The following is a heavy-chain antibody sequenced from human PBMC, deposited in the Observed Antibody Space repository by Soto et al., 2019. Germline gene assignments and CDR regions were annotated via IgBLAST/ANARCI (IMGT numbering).Heavy chain of an antibody. CDR3: ARDLRYCGGGSCYSFDY. CDR1: GFTFSSYE. CDR2: ISSSGSTT. J-gene: IGHJ4*02. D-gene: IGHD2-15*01. V-gene: IGHV3-48*03. Sequence: EVQLVESGGGLVQPGGSLRLSCAASGFTFSSYEVNWVRQAPGKGLEWVSYISSSGSTTYYADSVKGRFTFSRDNARNSLYLQMNSLRAEDTAVYYCARDLRYCGGGSCYSFDYWGQGTLVTVSS.